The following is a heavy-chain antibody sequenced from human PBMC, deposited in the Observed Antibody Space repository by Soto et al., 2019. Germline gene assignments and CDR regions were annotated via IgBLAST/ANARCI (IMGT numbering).Heavy chain of an antibody. D-gene: IGHD1-1*01. CDR1: GYTFTGYY. V-gene: IGHV1-2*02. J-gene: IGHJ6*02. Sequence: ASVKVSCKASGYTFTGYYMHWVRQAPGQGLEWMGWINPNSGGTNYAQKFQGRVTMTRDTSISTAYMELSRLRSDDTAVYYCARDWRRGRGDWSYYVIDVWGQVSTVTFS. CDR2: INPNSGGT. CDR3: ARDWRRGRGDWSYYVIDV.